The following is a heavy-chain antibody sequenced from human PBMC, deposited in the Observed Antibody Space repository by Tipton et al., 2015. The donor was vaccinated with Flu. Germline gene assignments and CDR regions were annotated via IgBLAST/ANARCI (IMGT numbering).Heavy chain of an antibody. Sequence: GLVKPSETLSLTCTVSGDSITTGSYYWNWIRQPAGKGLEWIGRIYSTGTTNYNPSLKSRVTISSDTSKSQFSLKLTSVTAADTAVYFCARGPPVVCGDFEDWGQGTLVTVSS. J-gene: IGHJ4*02. D-gene: IGHD4-17*01. CDR2: IYSTGTT. CDR1: GDSITTGSYY. CDR3: ARGPPVVCGDFED. V-gene: IGHV4-61*02.